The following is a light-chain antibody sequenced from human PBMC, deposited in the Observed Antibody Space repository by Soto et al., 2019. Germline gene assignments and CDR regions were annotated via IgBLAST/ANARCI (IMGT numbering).Light chain of an antibody. CDR1: QTVGSSF. J-gene: IGKJ1*01. Sequence: EIVLTQSPGTLSLSPGERATLSCRASQTVGSSFLAWFQHKPGQAPRLLIYGASTRATGIPDRFSGSGSGTDFTLTISRLEPEDFAVYYCHQYGSSQTFGQGTKVEI. V-gene: IGKV3-20*01. CDR3: HQYGSSQT. CDR2: GAS.